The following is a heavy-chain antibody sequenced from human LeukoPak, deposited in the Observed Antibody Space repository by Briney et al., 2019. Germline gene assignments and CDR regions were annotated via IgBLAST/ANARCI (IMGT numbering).Heavy chain of an antibody. CDR1: GFSFSKYA. V-gene: IGHV3-30-3*01. Sequence: SLRLSCAASGFSFSKYAMHWIRQAPGKGLEWVAVISFDETKKYYADSVKGRFTISRDNSNNTLFLQMNSLKTEDTAVYFCARMKVIKGASLDYWGQGSLVTVSS. CDR3: ARMKVIKGASLDY. D-gene: IGHD2/OR15-2a*01. J-gene: IGHJ4*02. CDR2: ISFDETKK.